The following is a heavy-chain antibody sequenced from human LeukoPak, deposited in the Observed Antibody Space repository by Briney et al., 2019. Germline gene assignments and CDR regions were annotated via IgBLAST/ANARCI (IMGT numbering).Heavy chain of an antibody. CDR1: GGSFSGYY. V-gene: IGHV4-34*01. CDR2: INHSGST. D-gene: IGHD6-19*01. Sequence: TSETLSLTCAVYGGSFSGYYWSWIRQPPGKGLEWIGEINHSGSTNYNPSLKSRVTISVDTSKNQFSLKLSSVTAAGTAVYYCARRRYSSGWYPYFDYWGQGTLVTVSS. J-gene: IGHJ4*02. CDR3: ARRRYSSGWYPYFDY.